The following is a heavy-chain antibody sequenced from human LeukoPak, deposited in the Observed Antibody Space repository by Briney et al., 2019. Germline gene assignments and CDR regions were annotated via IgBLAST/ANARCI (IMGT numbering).Heavy chain of an antibody. Sequence: NPSETLSLTWTVSGGSISSYYWSWIRQPPGKGLEWIGYISYSGSTNYNPSLKSRVTISVDTSKNQFSLKLSSVTAADTAVYYCAKYVWGSYPTFEDYWGQGTLVTVSS. D-gene: IGHD3-16*02. CDR1: GGSISSYY. CDR3: AKYVWGSYPTFEDY. J-gene: IGHJ4*02. V-gene: IGHV4-59*01. CDR2: ISYSGST.